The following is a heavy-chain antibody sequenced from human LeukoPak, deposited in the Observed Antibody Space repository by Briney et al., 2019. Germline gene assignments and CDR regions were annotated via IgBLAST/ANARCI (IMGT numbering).Heavy chain of an antibody. V-gene: IGHV4-39*01. CDR3: ARQRSWSYCSSTSCYVPYYYGMDV. Sequence: PSQTLSLTCTVSGVSISSGGYYWSWIRQPPGKGLEWIGEINHSGSTNYNPSLKSRVTISVDTSKNQFSLKLSSVTAADTAVYYCARQRSWSYCSSTSCYVPYYYGMDVWGQGTTVTVSS. J-gene: IGHJ6*02. D-gene: IGHD2-2*01. CDR1: GVSISSGGYY. CDR2: INHSGST.